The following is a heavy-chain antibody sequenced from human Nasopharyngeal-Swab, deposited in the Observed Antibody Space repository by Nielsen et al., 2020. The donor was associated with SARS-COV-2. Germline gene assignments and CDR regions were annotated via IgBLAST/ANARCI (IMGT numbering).Heavy chain of an antibody. V-gene: IGHV4-34*01. Sequence: SETLSLTCAVYGVSFSGYYWSWIRQPPGKGLEWIGEVNQSGGTNYNPSLKSRATISVDTSKNQFSLKLSSVTAADTAVYYCARGPQIYSSGWYMGYWGQGTLVTVSS. CDR3: ARGPQIYSSGWYMGY. CDR1: GVSFSGYY. J-gene: IGHJ4*02. D-gene: IGHD6-19*01. CDR2: VNQSGGT.